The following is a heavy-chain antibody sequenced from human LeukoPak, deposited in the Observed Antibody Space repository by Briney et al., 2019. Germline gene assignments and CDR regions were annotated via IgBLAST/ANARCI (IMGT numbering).Heavy chain of an antibody. CDR2: IFTTGST. CDR3: ARDWVPLTNLVARPFHP. CDR1: GGSMRNSY. J-gene: IGHJ1*01. Sequence: SETLTLTCTVSGGSMRNSYWIWIRQPAGKGLEWVGRIFTTGSTNYNPSLKSRVTMSIDTSKNQFFLKMTSVTAADTAVYYCARDWVPLTNLVARPFHPWGQGTLVTVSS. V-gene: IGHV4-4*07. D-gene: IGHD1-14*01.